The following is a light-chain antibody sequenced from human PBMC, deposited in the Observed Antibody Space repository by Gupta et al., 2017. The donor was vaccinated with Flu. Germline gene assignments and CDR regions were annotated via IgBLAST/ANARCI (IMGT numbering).Light chain of an antibody. V-gene: IGKV2-28*01. CDR2: LGS. CDR3: MQYVKMYPLT. J-gene: IGKJ4*01. Sequence: TPVEPASTSVRSSQSLLHSNGYNYLEWYRQKAGKSPQLLIYLGSSRASGAPDRFSGSGSGTECKLNISRVEADDVWVYYCMQYVKMYPLTFGGGTKVEIK. CDR1: QSLLHSNGYNY.